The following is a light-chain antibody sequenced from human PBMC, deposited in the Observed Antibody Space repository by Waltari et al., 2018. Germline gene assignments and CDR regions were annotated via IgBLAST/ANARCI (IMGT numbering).Light chain of an antibody. CDR1: LGVSNN. Sequence: VMTQSPATLSASPGERVTLSCRASLGVSNNLDWYQQRPGQPPWLLIYGASTRATGLPARFSGSGSGTEFTLTISSLQSEDFAVYYCQQYSNWPPWTFGQGTKVEIK. CDR3: QQYSNWPPWT. CDR2: GAS. J-gene: IGKJ1*01. V-gene: IGKV3-15*01.